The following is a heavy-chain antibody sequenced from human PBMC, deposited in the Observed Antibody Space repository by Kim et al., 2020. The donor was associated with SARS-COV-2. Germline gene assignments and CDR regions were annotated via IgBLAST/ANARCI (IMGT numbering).Heavy chain of an antibody. J-gene: IGHJ4*02. CDR3: ARGEGSSWAGYFDY. V-gene: IGHV4-61*01. Sequence: SETLSLTCTVSGGSVSSGSYYWSWIRQPPGKGLEWIGYIYYSGSTNYNPSLKSRVTISVDTSKNQFSLKLSSVTAADTAVYYCARGEGSSWAGYFDYWGQGTLVTVSS. D-gene: IGHD6-13*01. CDR2: IYYSGST. CDR1: GGSVSSGSYY.